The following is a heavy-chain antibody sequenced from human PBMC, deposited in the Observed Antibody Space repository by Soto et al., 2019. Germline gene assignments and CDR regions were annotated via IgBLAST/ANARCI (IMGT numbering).Heavy chain of an antibody. D-gene: IGHD3-22*01. CDR3: ARDRYYEGYYGMDV. Sequence: ASVKVHCKASGYTFTRYYMHWVRQDTGQGLEWMGIINPSGGSTSYAQKFQGRVTMTRDTSTSTVYMELSSLRSEDTAVYYCARDRYYEGYYGMDVWGQGTTVTVSS. V-gene: IGHV1-46*01. CDR1: GYTFTRYY. J-gene: IGHJ6*02. CDR2: INPSGGST.